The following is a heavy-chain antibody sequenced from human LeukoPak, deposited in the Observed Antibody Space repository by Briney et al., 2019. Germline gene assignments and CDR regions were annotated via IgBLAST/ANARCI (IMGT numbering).Heavy chain of an antibody. CDR3: ARAQMYYYGSGSFDY. CDR2: ISSSGSTI. V-gene: IGHV3-48*03. CDR1: GFTFSSYE. D-gene: IGHD3-10*01. J-gene: IGHJ4*02. Sequence: GGSLRLSCAASGFTFSSYEMNWVRQAPGKGLEWVSYISSSGSTIYYADSVKGRFTISRDNAKNSLYLQMNSLRAEDTAVYYCARAQMYYYGSGSFDYWGQGTLVTVSS.